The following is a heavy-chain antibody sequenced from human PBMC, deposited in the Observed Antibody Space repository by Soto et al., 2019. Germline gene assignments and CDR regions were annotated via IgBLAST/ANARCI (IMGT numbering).Heavy chain of an antibody. CDR1: GFTLSSHW. J-gene: IGHJ4*02. CDR2: INQDGGEK. V-gene: IGHV3-7*03. CDR3: ARVMIVVGFDH. D-gene: IGHD3-22*01. Sequence: GASVKVSCAASGFTLSSHWMSWVRQAPGKGLEWVANINQDGGEKYYVDSVKGRFTISRDNAKNSLYLQMDSLRAEDTAVYYCARVMIVVGFDHWGQGSLVTVSS.